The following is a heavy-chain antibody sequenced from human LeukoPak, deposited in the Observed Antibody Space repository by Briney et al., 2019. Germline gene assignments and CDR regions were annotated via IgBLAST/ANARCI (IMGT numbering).Heavy chain of an antibody. CDR1: GGSISSYY. CDR2: IYTSGST. J-gene: IGHJ5*02. V-gene: IGHV4-4*07. CDR3: ARAGLVRGVIRGYNWFDP. Sequence: SETLSLTCTVSGGSISSYYWSWIRQPAGKGLEWIGRIYTSGSTNYNPSLKSRVTMSVDTSKNQFSLKLSSVTAADTAVYYCARAGLVRGVIRGYNWFDPWGQGTLVTVSS. D-gene: IGHD3-10*01.